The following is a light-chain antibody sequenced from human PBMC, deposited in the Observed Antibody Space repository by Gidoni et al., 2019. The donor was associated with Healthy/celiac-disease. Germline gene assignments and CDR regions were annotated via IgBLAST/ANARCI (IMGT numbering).Light chain of an antibody. J-gene: IGLJ1*01. V-gene: IGLV3-19*01. Sequence: SELTQDPAVSVALGQKVRITCQGDSLRSYYASWYQQKPGQAPVLVIYGKNNRPSGIPDRFPGSSSGNTASLTITGAQAEDEADYYCNSRDSSGNHLGVFGTGTKVTVL. CDR2: GKN. CDR3: NSRDSSGNHLGV. CDR1: SLRSYY.